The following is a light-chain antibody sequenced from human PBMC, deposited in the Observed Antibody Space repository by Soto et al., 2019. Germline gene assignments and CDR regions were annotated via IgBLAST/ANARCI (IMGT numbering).Light chain of an antibody. CDR1: QGISSY. J-gene: IGKJ1*01. CDR2: AAS. V-gene: IGKV1-9*01. Sequence: NQLTQSPCSLSASEGDRVSITCRASQGISSYLAWYQQKPGKAPKLLIYAASTLQSGVPSRFSGSGSGTDFTLTISSLQPEDFATYYCQQLNSFPWTFCQGTKVDIK. CDR3: QQLNSFPWT.